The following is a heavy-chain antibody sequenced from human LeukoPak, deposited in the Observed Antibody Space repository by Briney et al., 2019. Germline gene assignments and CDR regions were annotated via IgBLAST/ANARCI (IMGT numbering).Heavy chain of an antibody. J-gene: IGHJ4*02. Sequence: HPGRSLRLSCAASGFTFSSYAMHWVRQAPGKGPEWVAVISYDGSNKYYADSVKGRFTISRDNSKNTLYLQMNSLRAEDTAVYYCARDLTSGTALDYWGQGTLVTVSS. CDR2: ISYDGSNK. CDR3: ARDLTSGTALDY. CDR1: GFTFSSYA. V-gene: IGHV3-30-3*01. D-gene: IGHD1-26*01.